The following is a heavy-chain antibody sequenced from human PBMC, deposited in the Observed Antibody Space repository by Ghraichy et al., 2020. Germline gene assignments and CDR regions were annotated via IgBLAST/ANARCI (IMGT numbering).Heavy chain of an antibody. D-gene: IGHD3-22*01. Sequence: GESLNISCAASGFTFTSYAMTWVRQAPGKGLEWVSGISGSGDDTFYADSVKGRFTISRDNSRNTLFLQMNSLRAEDTALYYCARDLSSAYYLEYLQHWGQGTLVTVSS. V-gene: IGHV3-23*01. J-gene: IGHJ1*01. CDR2: ISGSGDDT. CDR3: ARDLSSAYYLEYLQH. CDR1: GFTFTSYA.